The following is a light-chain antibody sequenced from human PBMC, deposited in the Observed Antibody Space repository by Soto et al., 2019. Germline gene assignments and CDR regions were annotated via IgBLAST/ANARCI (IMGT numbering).Light chain of an antibody. CDR2: DVS. V-gene: IGLV2-14*01. Sequence: QSALTQSASVSGSPGQSITISCTGNSSDVGGYNYVSWYQQHPGKAPKLIIYDVSNRPSGVSTRFSGSKSGNTASLTISGLQAEDEADYSCSSHTSTNSWVFGGGTKVTVL. CDR1: SSDVGGYNY. CDR3: SSHTSTNSWV. J-gene: IGLJ3*02.